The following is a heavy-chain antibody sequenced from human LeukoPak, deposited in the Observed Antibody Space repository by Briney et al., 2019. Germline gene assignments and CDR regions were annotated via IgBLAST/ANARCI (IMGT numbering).Heavy chain of an antibody. CDR3: ARGAASVVRGDVHFDS. CDR2: VFHTGST. Sequence: PSETLSLTCAVYGGSFSGYYWSWIRQPPGKGLEWIGFVFHTGSTNYIPSLKSRITMSVESSKNQFSLKVTSVTAADTAVYYCARGAASVVRGDVHFDSWGQGTLVTVSS. D-gene: IGHD3-10*01. J-gene: IGHJ4*02. CDR1: GGSFSGYY. V-gene: IGHV4-34*01.